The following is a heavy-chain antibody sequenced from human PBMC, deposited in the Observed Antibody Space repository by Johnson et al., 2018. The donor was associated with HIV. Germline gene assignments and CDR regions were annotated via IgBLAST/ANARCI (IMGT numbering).Heavy chain of an antibody. Sequence: VQLVESGGGLVQPGGSLRLSCAASGITVSSNYMTWVRQAPGKGLEWVSVISSGADTWYAGSVTGRFTISRDNSKNTLYLQMNSLRAEDTAVYYCARAAVAAPSAFDIWGQGTMVTVSS. CDR2: ISSGADT. V-gene: IGHV3-66*01. CDR3: ARAAVAAPSAFDI. D-gene: IGHD6-19*01. J-gene: IGHJ3*02. CDR1: GITVSSNY.